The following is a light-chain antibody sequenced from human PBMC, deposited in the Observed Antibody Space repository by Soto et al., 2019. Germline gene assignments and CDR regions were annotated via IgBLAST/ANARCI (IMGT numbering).Light chain of an antibody. J-gene: IGKJ3*01. V-gene: IGKV1-39*01. Sequence: DIQMTQSPSSLSASGGDGVTITCRTNQTISSYLNLYQQKPGTAPKLLIYPASTLQSGVPSRFSGRVFATDFTLTISSLQPEDFATYFCQQSYSPPFSFGPGTTLDIK. CDR1: QTISSY. CDR2: PAS. CDR3: QQSYSPPFS.